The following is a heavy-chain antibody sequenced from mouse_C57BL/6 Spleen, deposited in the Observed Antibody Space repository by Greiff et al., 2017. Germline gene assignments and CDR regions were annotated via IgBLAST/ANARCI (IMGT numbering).Heavy chain of an antibody. CDR3: ARMGYYYDV. Sequence: QVTLKESGPGILQSSQTLSLTCSFSGFSLSTSGMGVSWIRQPSGKGLEWLAHIYWDDDKRYNPSLKSRLTISKDTSRNQVFLKITSVDTADTATYYCARMGYYYDVWGTGTTVTVSS. J-gene: IGHJ1*03. CDR2: IYWDDDK. D-gene: IGHD2-2*01. V-gene: IGHV8-12*01. CDR1: GFSLSTSGMG.